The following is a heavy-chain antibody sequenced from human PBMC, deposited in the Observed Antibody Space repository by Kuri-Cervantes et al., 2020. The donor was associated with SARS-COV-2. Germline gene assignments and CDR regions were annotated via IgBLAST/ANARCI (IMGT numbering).Heavy chain of an antibody. D-gene: IGHD6-19*01. CDR1: GFTFSSYA. CDR3: ARGGSSGWSFDY. V-gene: IGHV3-13*01. Sequence: GGSLRLSCAASGFTFSSYAMSWVRQAPGKGLEWVSAIGTAGDTYYPGSVKGRFTISRENAKNSLYLQMNSLRAGDTAVYYCARGGSSGWSFDYWGQGTLVTVSS. J-gene: IGHJ4*02. CDR2: IGTAGDT.